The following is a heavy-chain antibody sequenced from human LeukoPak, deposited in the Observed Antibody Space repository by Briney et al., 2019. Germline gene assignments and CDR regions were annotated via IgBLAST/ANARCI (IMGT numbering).Heavy chain of an antibody. D-gene: IGHD1-26*01. Sequence: PSETLSLTCTVSGGSIGTYYWSWIRQPPGKGLEWIGYIYYNGYTDYNPSLKSRVTISLHTSKNQFSLKLSSVTAADTAVYYCARVGSAVALGSFDIWGQGTMVTVSS. CDR3: ARVGSAVALGSFDI. V-gene: IGHV4-59*12. J-gene: IGHJ3*02. CDR1: GGSIGTYY. CDR2: IYYNGYT.